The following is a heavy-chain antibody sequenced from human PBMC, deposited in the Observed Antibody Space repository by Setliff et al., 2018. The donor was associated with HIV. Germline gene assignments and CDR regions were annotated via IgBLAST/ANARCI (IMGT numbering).Heavy chain of an antibody. J-gene: IGHJ4*02. D-gene: IGHD6-13*01. V-gene: IGHV4-59*11. CDR3: ARVGLTRGSSWYWGATQLDYLGY. CDR1: GGSISSHD. Sequence: SETLSLTCTVSGGSISSHDWSWIRQPPGKGLEWIGSIYYSGSTNYNPSLKSPVTISVDTSKNQFSLKLSSVTAADTAVYYCARVGLTRGSSWYWGATQLDYLGYWGQGTLVTVSS. CDR2: IYYSGST.